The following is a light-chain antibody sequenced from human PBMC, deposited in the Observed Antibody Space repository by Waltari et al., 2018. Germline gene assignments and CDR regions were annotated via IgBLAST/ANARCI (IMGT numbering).Light chain of an antibody. Sequence: QSALTQPASVSGSPGQSITIPCTGTSSDIGGYSSVSCYQQHPGKAPKLMIYDVTKRPSGVSNRVSGSNSGSTASLTISGLQAEDEADYYCSSYKGSSTLYVFGTGTKVTVL. CDR1: SSDIGGYSS. J-gene: IGLJ1*01. V-gene: IGLV2-14*01. CDR2: DVT. CDR3: SSYKGSSTLYV.